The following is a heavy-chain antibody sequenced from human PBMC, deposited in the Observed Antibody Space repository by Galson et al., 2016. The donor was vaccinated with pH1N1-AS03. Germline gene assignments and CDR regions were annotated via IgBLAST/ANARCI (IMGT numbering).Heavy chain of an antibody. V-gene: IGHV3-23*01. CDR3: AKGSGYCSDATCYRFDR. CDR1: EFSFSRFA. Sequence: SLRLSCAASEFSFSRFAMAWVRQAPGKGLEWVSSIIGSGENTWYAESAKGRFTISRDNSKNTLYLQLNSLRAEDTALYSCAKGSGYCSDATCYRFDRWGQGTLVTVSS. J-gene: IGHJ4*02. CDR2: IIGSGENT. D-gene: IGHD2-15*01.